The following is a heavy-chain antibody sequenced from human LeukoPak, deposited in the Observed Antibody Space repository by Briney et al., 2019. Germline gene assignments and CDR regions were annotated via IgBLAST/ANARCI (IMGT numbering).Heavy chain of an antibody. CDR3: ARVLVATTLASENWLDP. CDR1: GFSFSSHA. CDR2: ITSTRSDI. D-gene: IGHD5-12*01. V-gene: IGHV3-21*01. J-gene: IGHJ5*02. Sequence: GGSLRLSCEASGFSFSSHAMHWVRQAPGKGLEWVSSITSTRSDIYYADSVKGRFTISRDNARNSLFLQMNSLRAEGTAVYYCARVLVATTLASENWLDPWGQGTLVTVSS.